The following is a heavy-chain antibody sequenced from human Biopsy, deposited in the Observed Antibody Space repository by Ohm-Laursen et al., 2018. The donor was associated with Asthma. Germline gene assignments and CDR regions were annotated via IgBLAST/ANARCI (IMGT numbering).Heavy chain of an antibody. CDR2: ISASGNST. CDR1: GFRFNSYA. Sequence: SLRLSCSASGFRFNSYAVSWVRQAPGKGPERVSTISASGNSTYYGDSVKGRFTISRDNSKNTLYLQMNTLSAEDTAVYYCAKVQAEYYYYYDVDVWGQGTTVTVSS. CDR3: AKVQAEYYYYYDVDV. V-gene: IGHV3-23*01. J-gene: IGHJ6*02. D-gene: IGHD4-11*01.